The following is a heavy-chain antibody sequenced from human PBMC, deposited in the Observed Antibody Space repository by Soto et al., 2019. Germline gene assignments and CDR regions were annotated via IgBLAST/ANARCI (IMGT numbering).Heavy chain of an antibody. Sequence: QVQLVESGGGVVQPGKSLTVSCAASGFIFSNYGMHWFRQAPGKGLEWVAVISDDGNNKHYRDSVKGRFTVSRDNFKNTLYLQLNSLRADDTAIYYCVKSRVRGGNSFLVDYWGQGTLVTVSS. D-gene: IGHD3-3*02. V-gene: IGHV3-30*18. CDR3: VKSRVRGGNSFLVDY. J-gene: IGHJ4*02. CDR1: GFIFSNYG. CDR2: ISDDGNNK.